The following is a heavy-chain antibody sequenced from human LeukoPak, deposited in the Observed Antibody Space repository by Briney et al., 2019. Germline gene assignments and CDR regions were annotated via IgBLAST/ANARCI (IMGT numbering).Heavy chain of an antibody. D-gene: IGHD5-18*01. CDR2: FDPEDGET. Sequence: ASVKVSCKVSGYTLTELSMHWVRQAPGKGLEWMGGFDPEDGETIYAQKFQGRVTMTEDTSTDTAYMELSSLRSEDTAVYYCARTTEGGYTYDYFYYYYMDVWGKGTTVTSSS. CDR3: ARTTEGGYTYDYFYYYYMDV. V-gene: IGHV1-24*01. CDR1: GYTLTELS. J-gene: IGHJ6*03.